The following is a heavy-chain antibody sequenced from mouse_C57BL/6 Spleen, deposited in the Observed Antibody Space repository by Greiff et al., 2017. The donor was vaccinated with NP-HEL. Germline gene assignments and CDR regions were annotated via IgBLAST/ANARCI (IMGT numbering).Heavy chain of an antibody. J-gene: IGHJ2*01. D-gene: IGHD2-4*01. Sequence: QVQLKQPGAELVKPGASVKMSCKASGYTFTSYWITWVKQRPGQGLEWIGDIYPGSGSTNYNEKFKSKATLTVDTSSSTAYMQLSSLTSEDSAVYYCARGDYDEGASGDYWGQGTTLTVSS. CDR2: IYPGSGST. CDR1: GYTFTSYW. CDR3: ARGDYDEGASGDY. V-gene: IGHV1-55*01.